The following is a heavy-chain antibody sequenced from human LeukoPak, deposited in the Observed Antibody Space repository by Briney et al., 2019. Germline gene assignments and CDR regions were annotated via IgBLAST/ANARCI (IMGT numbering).Heavy chain of an antibody. CDR2: IIPIFGTA. D-gene: IGHD6-6*01. Sequence: SVKVSCKASGGTFSSYAISWVRQAPGQGLEWMGGIIPIFGTANYAQKFQGRVTITTDESTSTAYMERSSLRSEDTAVYYCARGPRNREYSSYLDYWGQGTLVTVSS. CDR3: ARGPRNREYSSYLDY. CDR1: GGTFSSYA. V-gene: IGHV1-69*05. J-gene: IGHJ4*02.